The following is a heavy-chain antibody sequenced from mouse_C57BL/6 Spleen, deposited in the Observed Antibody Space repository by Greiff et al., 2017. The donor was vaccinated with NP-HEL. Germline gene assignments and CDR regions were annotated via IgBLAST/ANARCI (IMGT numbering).Heavy chain of an antibody. CDR3: ARVIYPNAMDY. J-gene: IGHJ4*01. V-gene: IGHV1-82*01. CDR1: GYAFSSSW. D-gene: IGHD2-1*01. Sequence: VQLQQSGPELVKPGASVKISCKASGYAFSSSWMNWVKQRPGKGLEWIGRIYPGDGDTNYNGKFKGKATLTADKSSSTAYMQLSSLTSEDSAVDFCARVIYPNAMDYWGQGTSVTVSS. CDR2: IYPGDGDT.